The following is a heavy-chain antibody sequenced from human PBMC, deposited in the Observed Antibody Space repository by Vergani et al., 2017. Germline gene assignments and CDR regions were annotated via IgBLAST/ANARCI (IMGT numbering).Heavy chain of an antibody. Sequence: QVQLQESGPGLVKPSQTLSLTFTVPGGPINSHNYYWSWIRPPAGKGLEWIGRIHTSGSTNYNPSLKSRVTMSEDTSKNQFSLNLTSVTAADTAVYFCARGSCLGGSCYKPLFDYWGQGILVTVSS. D-gene: IGHD2-15*01. CDR2: IHTSGST. CDR1: GGPINSHNYY. CDR3: ARGSCLGGSCYKPLFDY. J-gene: IGHJ4*02. V-gene: IGHV4-61*02.